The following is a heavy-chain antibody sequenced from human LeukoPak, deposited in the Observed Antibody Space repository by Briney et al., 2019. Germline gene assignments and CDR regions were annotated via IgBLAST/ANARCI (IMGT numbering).Heavy chain of an antibody. CDR2: MYYSGST. V-gene: IGHV4-39*07. CDR3: ASLHGYGSGRP. J-gene: IGHJ5*02. D-gene: IGHD3-10*01. CDR1: GGSISGSSFY. Sequence: SETLSLSCTVSGGSISGSSFYWGWIRQPPGKGLEWIGSMYYSGSTYYNPSLKSRVTISVDTSKNQFSLKVSSVTAADTAVYYCASLHGYGSGRPWGQGTLVTVSS.